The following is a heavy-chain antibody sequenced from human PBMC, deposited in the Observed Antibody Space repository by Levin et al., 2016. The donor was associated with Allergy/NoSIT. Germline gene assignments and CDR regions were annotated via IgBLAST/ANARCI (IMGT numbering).Heavy chain of an antibody. Sequence: WIRQPPGKGLEWIGEINHSGSTNYNPSLKSRVTISVDTSKNQFSLKLSSVTAADTAVYYCARARFWSGFGWPYMDVWGKGTTVTVSS. D-gene: IGHD3-3*01. J-gene: IGHJ6*03. V-gene: IGHV4-34*01. CDR3: ARARFWSGFGWPYMDV. CDR2: INHSGST.